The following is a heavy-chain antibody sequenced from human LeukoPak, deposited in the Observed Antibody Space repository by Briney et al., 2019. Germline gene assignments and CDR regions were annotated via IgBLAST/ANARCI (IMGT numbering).Heavy chain of an antibody. D-gene: IGHD1-26*01. Sequence: PSETLSLTCTVSDYSISSGYYWGWIRPPPGKGLEWTGNSYHGGSTYYNPSLKSRVTISLDTSKNQFSLNLSSVTAADTAVYYCASVSSGSYPDSWGQGTLVTVSS. V-gene: IGHV4-38-2*02. CDR2: SYHGGST. J-gene: IGHJ4*02. CDR3: ASVSSGSYPDS. CDR1: DYSISSGYY.